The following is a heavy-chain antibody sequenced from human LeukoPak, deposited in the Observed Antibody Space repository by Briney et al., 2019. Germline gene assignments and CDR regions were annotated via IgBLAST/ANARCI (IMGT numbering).Heavy chain of an antibody. Sequence: EASVKVSCKASGFTFTSSAMQWVRQARGQRLEWIGWIVVGSGNTNYAQKFQEKVTITRSMSTSTAYMELSSLSSEDTAVYYCAAVSSIAVELGYYYYVDVWGKGTTVTVSS. CDR3: AAVSSIAVELGYYYYVDV. J-gene: IGHJ6*03. CDR1: GFTFTSSA. V-gene: IGHV1-58*02. CDR2: IVVGSGNT. D-gene: IGHD6-19*01.